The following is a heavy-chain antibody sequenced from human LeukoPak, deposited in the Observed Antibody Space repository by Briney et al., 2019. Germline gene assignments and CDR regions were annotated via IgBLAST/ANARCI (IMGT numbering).Heavy chain of an antibody. J-gene: IGHJ5*02. CDR2: IYYSGNT. D-gene: IGHD3-10*01. V-gene: IGHV4-39*01. CDR1: GFSTSSNADY. CDR3: ARSSGAKFDP. Sequence: PSETLSLTCTVSGFSTSSNADYWGWVRQTPGKGLEWIGSIYYSGNTQYTPSLQSRVTISIDTSRNEFSLRLTSMTAADTAVYYCARSSGAKFDPWGQGTLVIVSS.